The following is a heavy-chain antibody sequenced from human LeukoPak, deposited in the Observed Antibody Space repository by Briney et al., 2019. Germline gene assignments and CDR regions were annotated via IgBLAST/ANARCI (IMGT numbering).Heavy chain of an antibody. J-gene: IGHJ3*02. Sequence: SETLSLTCTVSGYSISSGYYWGWIRQPPGKGLEWIGSIYHSGSTYYNPSLKSRVTISVDTSKNQFSLKLSSVTAADTAVYYCARQYDSSGPGAFDIWGQGTMVTVSS. V-gene: IGHV4-38-2*02. CDR2: IYHSGST. CDR3: ARQYDSSGPGAFDI. D-gene: IGHD3-22*01. CDR1: GYSISSGYY.